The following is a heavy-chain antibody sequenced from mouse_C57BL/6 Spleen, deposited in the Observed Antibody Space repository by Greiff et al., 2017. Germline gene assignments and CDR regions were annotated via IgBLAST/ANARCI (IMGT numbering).Heavy chain of an antibody. CDR1: GYSITSGYY. CDR2: ISYDGSN. D-gene: IGHD1-1*01. J-gene: IGHJ4*01. CDR3: ARYYYGSSPYYYAMDY. V-gene: IGHV3-6*01. Sequence: EVKLVESGPGLVKPSQSLSLTCSVTGYSITSGYYWNWIRQFPGNKLEWMGYISYDGSNNYNPSLKNRISITRDTSKNQFFLKLNSVTTEDTATYYCARYYYGSSPYYYAMDYWGQGTSVTVSS.